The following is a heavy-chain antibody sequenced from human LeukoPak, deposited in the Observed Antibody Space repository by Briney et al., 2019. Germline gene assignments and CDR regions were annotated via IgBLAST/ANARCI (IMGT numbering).Heavy chain of an antibody. V-gene: IGHV3-21*01. CDR2: ISSSSSYI. CDR1: GFTFSSYW. CDR3: ARDGLLGGVPYYFDY. D-gene: IGHD3-16*01. J-gene: IGHJ4*02. Sequence: GGSLRLSCAASGFTFSSYWMSWVRQAPGKGLEWVSSISSSSSYIYYADSVKGRFTISRDNAKNSLYLQMNSLRAEDTAVYYCARDGLLGGVPYYFDYWGQGTLVTVSS.